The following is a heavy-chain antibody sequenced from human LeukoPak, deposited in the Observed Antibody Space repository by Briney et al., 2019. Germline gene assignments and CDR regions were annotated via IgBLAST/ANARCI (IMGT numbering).Heavy chain of an antibody. D-gene: IGHD3-10*01. CDR1: EFTFSNYA. CDR2: ITSSGDGT. V-gene: IGHV3-23*01. Sequence: GGSLRLSCAASEFTFSNYAMTWVRQAPGKGLEWVSTITSSGDGTYYADSVKGRFTISRDNSKNTLYLQMNSLRAEDTAVYYCARGRVMYYGSGSYYFDYWGQGTLVTVSS. CDR3: ARGRVMYYGSGSYYFDY. J-gene: IGHJ4*02.